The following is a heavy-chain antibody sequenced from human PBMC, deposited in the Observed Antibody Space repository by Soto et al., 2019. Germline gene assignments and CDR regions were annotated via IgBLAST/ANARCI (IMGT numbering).Heavy chain of an antibody. Sequence: GGSLRLSCAASGFTFSNYAMSWVRQAPGKGLECVSSISGGGGSTYYADSVKGRFSISRDNSKNTLYLQINSLRAEDTALYYCAKNGGGNWGQGTLVTVSS. CDR2: ISGGGGST. CDR1: GFTFSNYA. CDR3: AKNGGGN. D-gene: IGHD2-8*01. J-gene: IGHJ4*02. V-gene: IGHV3-23*01.